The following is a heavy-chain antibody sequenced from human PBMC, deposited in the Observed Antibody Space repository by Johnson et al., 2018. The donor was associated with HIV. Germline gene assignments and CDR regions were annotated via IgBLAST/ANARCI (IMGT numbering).Heavy chain of an antibody. CDR3: ARWQQLVHGPFDI. CDR1: GFTFDDYG. J-gene: IGHJ3*02. Sequence: VQLLESGGGVVRPGGSLRLSCAASGFTFDDYGMSWVRQAPEKGLEWVSDINWNGGSTGYADSVKGRFTISRDNAKNSLYLQMNSLRAEDTAFYYCARWQQLVHGPFDIWGQGTMVTVSS. V-gene: IGHV3-20*04. CDR2: INWNGGST. D-gene: IGHD6-13*01.